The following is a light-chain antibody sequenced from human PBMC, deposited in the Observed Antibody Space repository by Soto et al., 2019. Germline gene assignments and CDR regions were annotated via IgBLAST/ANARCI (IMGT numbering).Light chain of an antibody. J-gene: IGLJ2*01. Sequence: QSALTQPASVSGSPGQSITISCTGTSSDVGGYNYVSWYQQHPGKAPKLMIYDVSNRPSGVSNRFSGSKSGNTASLTISGLQAEDEADYYCSSYTSSSTVVFGGATKLTFL. V-gene: IGLV2-14*01. CDR3: SSYTSSSTVV. CDR2: DVS. CDR1: SSDVGGYNY.